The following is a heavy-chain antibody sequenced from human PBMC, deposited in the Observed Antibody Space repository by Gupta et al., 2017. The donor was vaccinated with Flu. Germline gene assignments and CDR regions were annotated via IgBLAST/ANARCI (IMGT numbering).Heavy chain of an antibody. J-gene: IGHJ4*02. CDR2: ISSSAVT. Sequence: EVLLVESGGGLVQPGGPLRLSCTAPGFDFNSYEMSWVRQAPGRGLEWVAFISSSAVTYYTDPVRGRFTISRDNANNLLYLQMSSLRGEDTAVYYCARGHWDNWGQGTLVTVSS. CDR3: ARGHWDN. CDR1: GFDFNSYE. V-gene: IGHV3-48*03.